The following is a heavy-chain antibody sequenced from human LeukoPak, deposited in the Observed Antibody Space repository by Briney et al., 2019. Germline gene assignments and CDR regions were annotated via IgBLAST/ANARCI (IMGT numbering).Heavy chain of an antibody. D-gene: IGHD6-13*01. V-gene: IGHV3-21*01. Sequence: GGSLRLSCAAPGFTFSSYSMNWVRQAPGKGLEWVSSISSSSSYIYYADSVKGRFTISRDNAKNSLYLQMNSLRAEDTAVYYCARDQMAAAAALDYWGQGTLVTVSS. CDR2: ISSSSSYI. CDR3: ARDQMAAAAALDY. J-gene: IGHJ4*02. CDR1: GFTFSSYS.